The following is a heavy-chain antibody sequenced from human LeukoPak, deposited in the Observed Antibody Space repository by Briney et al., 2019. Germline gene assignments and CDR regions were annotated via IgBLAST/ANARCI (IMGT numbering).Heavy chain of an antibody. J-gene: IGHJ3*02. CDR2: INPSGGST. CDR3: ARVLGYAFDI. V-gene: IGHV1-46*01. Sequence: HWVRQAPGQGLEWMGIINPSGGSTSYAQKFQGRVTMTRDTSTSTVYMELSSLRSEDTAVYYCARVLGYAFDIWGQGTMVTVSS. D-gene: IGHD7-27*01.